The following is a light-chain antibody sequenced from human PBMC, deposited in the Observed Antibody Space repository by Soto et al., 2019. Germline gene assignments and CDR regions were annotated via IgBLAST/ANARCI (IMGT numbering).Light chain of an antibody. CDR3: SSYTSIITVV. CDR1: SSGVGGYHY. Sequence: QSVLTQPASVSVSPGQSITIFCTGTSSGVGGYHYVSWYPHHPGKAPKLLIYDLNNRPSGVSDRFSGSKSGNTASLTISGLQTEDEADYYCSSYTSIITVVFGGGTKLTVL. J-gene: IGLJ2*01. V-gene: IGLV2-14*01. CDR2: DLN.